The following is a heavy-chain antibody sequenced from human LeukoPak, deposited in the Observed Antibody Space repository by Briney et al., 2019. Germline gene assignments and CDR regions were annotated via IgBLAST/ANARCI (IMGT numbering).Heavy chain of an antibody. CDR3: ARANLPGGATRQTYYYYMDV. D-gene: IGHD1-26*01. J-gene: IGHJ6*03. CDR1: GFTFSSYS. V-gene: IGHV3-48*01. Sequence: GGSLRLSCAASGFTFSSYSMNWVRQAPGKGLEWISYISSSSGTIYYADSVKGRFTISRDNAKNSLYLQMNSLRAEDSAVYYCARANLPGGATRQTYYYYMDVWGKGTTVTVSS. CDR2: ISSSSGTI.